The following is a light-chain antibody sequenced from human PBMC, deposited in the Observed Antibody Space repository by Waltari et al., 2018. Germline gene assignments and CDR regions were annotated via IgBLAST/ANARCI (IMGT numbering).Light chain of an antibody. CDR3: QTRGHGTWV. V-gene: IGLV4-69*01. CDR2: VNSDGSH. CDR1: SGHSSNV. J-gene: IGLJ3*02. Sequence: KLTCTLSSGHSSNVIAWHQQQSEKGPQYLMKVNSDGSHSKGDEIPDRFSGSSSGAERYLTISNVQSEDEADYYCQTRGHGTWVFGGGTKLTVL.